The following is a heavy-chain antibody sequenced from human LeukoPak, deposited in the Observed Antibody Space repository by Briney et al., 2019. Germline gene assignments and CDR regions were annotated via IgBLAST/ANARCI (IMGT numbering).Heavy chain of an antibody. CDR2: INSDGSST. CDR1: GFTFSSYW. V-gene: IGHV3-74*01. Sequence: PGGSLRLSCAASGFTFSSYWMHWVRQAPGKGLVWVSRINSDGSSTSYADSVKGRFTISRDNAKNTLYLQMNSLRAEDTAVYYCARDRPEDIVVVPAAYYYCYYMDVWGKGTTVTVSS. D-gene: IGHD2-2*01. CDR3: ARDRPEDIVVVPAAYYYCYYMDV. J-gene: IGHJ6*03.